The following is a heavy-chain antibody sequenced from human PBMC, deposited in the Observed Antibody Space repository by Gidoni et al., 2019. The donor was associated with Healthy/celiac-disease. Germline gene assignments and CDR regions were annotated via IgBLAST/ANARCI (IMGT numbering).Heavy chain of an antibody. CDR3: ATLIAVAGWSPTQWDY. CDR2: FDPEDVET. V-gene: IGHV1-24*01. CDR1: GYTITELS. Sequence: QVQLVQSGAEVKKPGASVKVSCKVSGYTITELSMHWVRQAPGKGLEWMGGFDPEDVETIYAQKFQGRFTMTEDTSTDTAYMELSSLRSEDTAVYYCATLIAVAGWSPTQWDYWGQGTLVTVSS. D-gene: IGHD6-19*01. J-gene: IGHJ4*02.